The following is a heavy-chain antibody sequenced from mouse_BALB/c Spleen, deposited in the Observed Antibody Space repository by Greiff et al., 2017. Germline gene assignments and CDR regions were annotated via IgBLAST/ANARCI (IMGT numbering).Heavy chain of an antibody. J-gene: IGHJ3*01. CDR1: GYTFTDYN. D-gene: IGHD2-4*01. V-gene: IGHV1S29*02. Sequence: EVQLKQSGPELVQPGASVKISCKASGYTFTDYNMHWVKQSHGKSLEWIGYIYPYNGGTGYNQKFKSKATLTVDNSSSTAYMELRSLTSEDSAVYYCAREGDYDASWFAYWGQGTLVTVSA. CDR2: IYPYNGGT. CDR3: AREGDYDASWFAY.